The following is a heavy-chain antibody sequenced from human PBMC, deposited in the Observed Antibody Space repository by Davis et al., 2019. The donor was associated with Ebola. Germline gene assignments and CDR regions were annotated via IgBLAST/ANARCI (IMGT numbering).Heavy chain of an antibody. CDR2: IRYDGSNK. J-gene: IGHJ6*02. CDR3: AKDWGTIFGVVMGGMDV. Sequence: GESLKISCAASGFTFSSYGMHWVRQAPGKGLEWVAFIRYDGSNKYYADSVKGRFTISRDNSKNTLYLQMNSLRAEDTAVYYCAKDWGTIFGVVMGGMDVWGQGTTVTVSS. V-gene: IGHV3-30*02. D-gene: IGHD3-3*01. CDR1: GFTFSSYG.